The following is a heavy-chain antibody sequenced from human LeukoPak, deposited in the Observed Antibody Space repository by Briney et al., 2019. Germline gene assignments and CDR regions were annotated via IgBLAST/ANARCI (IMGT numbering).Heavy chain of an antibody. CDR3: ARDFGPGYYDILTGPTSKNNRFDP. CDR2: TRYDGNNK. D-gene: IGHD3-9*01. J-gene: IGHJ5*02. V-gene: IGHV3-30*02. CDR1: GFTFRSYG. Sequence: PGGSLRLSCAASGFTFRSYGMHWVRQAPGKGLEWVAFTRYDGNNKYYADSVKGRFTISRDNSKNTVYLQMNSLRAEDTAVYYCARDFGPGYYDILTGPTSKNNRFDPWGQGTLVTVSS.